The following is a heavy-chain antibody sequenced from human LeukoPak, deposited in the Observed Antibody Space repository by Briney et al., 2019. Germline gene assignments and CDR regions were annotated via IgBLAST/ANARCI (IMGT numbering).Heavy chain of an antibody. D-gene: IGHD3-3*01. CDR2: ISGSGGST. V-gene: IGHV3-23*01. J-gene: IGHJ4*02. CDR1: GFTFSSYA. Sequence: PGGSPRLSCAASGFTFSSYAMSWVRQAPGKGLEWVSAISGSGGSTYYADSVKGRFTISRDNSKNTLYLQMNSLRAEDTAVYYCARAYYDFWSGYVDYWGQGTLVTVSS. CDR3: ARAYYDFWSGYVDY.